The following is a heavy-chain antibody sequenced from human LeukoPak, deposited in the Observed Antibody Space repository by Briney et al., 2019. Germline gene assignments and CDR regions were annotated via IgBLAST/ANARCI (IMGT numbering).Heavy chain of an antibody. CDR3: ARDRFGELGIDY. J-gene: IGHJ4*02. CDR2: IIPIFGTA. CDR1: GGTFSSYA. Sequence: GSSVNVSCKASGGTFSSYAISWVRQAPGQGLVWMGGIIPIFGTANYAQKFQGRVTITADESTSTAYMELSSLRSEDTAVYYCARDRFGELGIDYWGQGTLVTVSS. D-gene: IGHD3-10*01. V-gene: IGHV1-69*01.